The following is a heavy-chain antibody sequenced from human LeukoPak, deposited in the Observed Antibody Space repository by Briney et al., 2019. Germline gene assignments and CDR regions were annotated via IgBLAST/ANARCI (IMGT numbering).Heavy chain of an antibody. J-gene: IGHJ6*03. D-gene: IGHD1-26*01. CDR1: GYTFTGYY. CDR2: INPNSGGT. V-gene: IGHV1-2*02. Sequence: ASVKVSCKASGYTFTGYYMHWVRQAPGQGLEWMGWINPNSGGTNYTQKFQGRVTMTRDTSISTAYMELSSLRSEDTAVYYCARGLVGAPDYYMDVWGKGTTVTISS. CDR3: ARGLVGAPDYYMDV.